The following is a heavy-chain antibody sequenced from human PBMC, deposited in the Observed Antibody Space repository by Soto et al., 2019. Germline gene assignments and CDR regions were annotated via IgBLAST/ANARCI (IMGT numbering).Heavy chain of an antibody. V-gene: IGHV3-21*01. CDR3: ARPYCGGDCSAFFDY. CDR1: GFTFSSYS. D-gene: IGHD2-21*02. CDR2: ISSSSSYI. J-gene: IGHJ4*02. Sequence: GGSLRLSCAASGFTFSSYSMNWVRQAPGKGLEWVSSISSSSSYIYYADSVKGRFTISRDNAKNSLYLQMNSLRAEDTAVYYCARPYCGGDCSAFFDYWGQGTLVTVSS.